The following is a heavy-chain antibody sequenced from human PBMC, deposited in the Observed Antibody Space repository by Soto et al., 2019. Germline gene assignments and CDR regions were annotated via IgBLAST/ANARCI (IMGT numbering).Heavy chain of an antibody. CDR3: ARLEPTYAPYYYYYMDV. CDR2: IYYSGST. CDR1: GGSISSYY. V-gene: IGHV4-59*08. D-gene: IGHD2-8*01. Sequence: SETLSLTCTVSGGSISSYYWSWIRQPPGKGLEWIGYIYYSGSTNYNPSLKSRVTIAVDTSKNQFSLKLSSVTAADTAVYYCARLEPTYAPYYYYYMDVWGKGTTVTVSS. J-gene: IGHJ6*03.